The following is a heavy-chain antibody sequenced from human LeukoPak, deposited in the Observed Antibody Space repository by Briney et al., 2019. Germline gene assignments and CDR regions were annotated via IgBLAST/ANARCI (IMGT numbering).Heavy chain of an antibody. J-gene: IGHJ4*02. CDR1: GYTFTSYG. CDR3: ARTGYSSGWLDY. Sequence: ASVKVSCKASGYTFTSYGISWVRQAPGQGLEWMGWINPNSGGTNYAQKFQGRVTMTRDTSISTAYMELSRLRSDDTAVYYCARTGYSSGWLDYWGQGTLVTVSS. CDR2: INPNSGGT. D-gene: IGHD6-19*01. V-gene: IGHV1-2*02.